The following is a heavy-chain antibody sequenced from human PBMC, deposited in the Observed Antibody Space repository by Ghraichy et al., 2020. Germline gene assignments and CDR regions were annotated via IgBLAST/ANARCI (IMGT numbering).Heavy chain of an antibody. CDR1: GLSFSDAW. D-gene: IGHD2-2*01. V-gene: IGHV3-15*01. Sequence: GSLRLSCAAAGLSFSDAWMSWVRQTPGKGLEWVGRINSKSDGGSTDYAAPVKGRFTISRDDSKNTVYLQMNSLKTEDTALYYCTTDLAAMYFENWGQGTLVTVSS. CDR3: TTDLAAMYFEN. J-gene: IGHJ4*02. CDR2: INSKSDGGST.